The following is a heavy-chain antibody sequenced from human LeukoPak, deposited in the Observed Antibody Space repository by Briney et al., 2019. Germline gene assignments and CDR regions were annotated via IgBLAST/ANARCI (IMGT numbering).Heavy chain of an antibody. CDR1: GGSISSYY. D-gene: IGHD1-26*01. V-gene: IGHV4-4*07. J-gene: IGHJ4*02. Sequence: PSETLSLTCTVSGGSISSYYWSWIRQPAGKGLEWIGRIYTSGSTNYNASLKSRVSMSVDTSKNQFSLKLSSVTAADTAVFYCARENSGSYREFNYWGQGTLVTVSS. CDR2: IYTSGST. CDR3: ARENSGSYREFNY.